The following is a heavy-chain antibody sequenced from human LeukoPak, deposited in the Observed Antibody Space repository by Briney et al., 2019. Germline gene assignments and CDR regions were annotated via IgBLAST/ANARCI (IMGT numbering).Heavy chain of an antibody. CDR3: ARDYGSSPYYYYYYYMDV. J-gene: IGHJ6*03. Sequence: GGSLRLSCAASGFTFSSYSMNWVRQAPGKGLEWVSYISSSSSTIYYADSVKGRFTISRDNAKNSLYLQMNSLRAEDTAVYYCARDYGSSPYYYYYYYMDVWGKGTTVTVSS. V-gene: IGHV3-48*01. CDR1: GFTFSSYS. CDR2: ISSSSSTI. D-gene: IGHD4-17*01.